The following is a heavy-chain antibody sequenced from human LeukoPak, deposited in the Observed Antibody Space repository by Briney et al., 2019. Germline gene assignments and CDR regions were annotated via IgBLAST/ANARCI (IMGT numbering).Heavy chain of an antibody. J-gene: IGHJ5*02. CDR1: GFTFSTYS. CDR2: INQDGSQK. CDR3: AREDWGPWFDP. V-gene: IGHV3-7*05. Sequence: PGGSLRLSCAASGFTFSTYSMSWVRQAPGKGLEWVANINQDGSQKNYVDSVKGRFIVSRDNAKNSVYLQMNSLRAEDTALYYCAREDWGPWFDPRGQGALVTVS. D-gene: IGHD7-27*01.